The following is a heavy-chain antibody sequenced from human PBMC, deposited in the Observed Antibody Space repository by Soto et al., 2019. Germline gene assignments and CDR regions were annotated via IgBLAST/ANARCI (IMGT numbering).Heavy chain of an antibody. J-gene: IGHJ6*02. V-gene: IGHV1-69*01. Sequence: QVQLVQSGAEVKTPGSSVKVSCKASGGTLSDYAISWVRQAPGQGLEWMGGIMPTVDSATYAQNFQGRLTISADESTSTANLELSILRSDDTAVYYCAVAAVREIMAQESSGMAVWGQGTTVIVSS. CDR2: IMPTVDSA. CDR3: AVAAVREIMAQESSGMAV. CDR1: GGTLSDYA. D-gene: IGHD3-10*01.